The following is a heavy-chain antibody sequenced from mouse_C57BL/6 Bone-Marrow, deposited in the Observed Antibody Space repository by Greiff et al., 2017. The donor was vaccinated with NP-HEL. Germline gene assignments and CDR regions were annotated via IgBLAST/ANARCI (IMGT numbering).Heavy chain of an antibody. CDR1: GYSFTGYY. CDR3: ASSAY. Sequence: EVKLVESGPELVKPGASVKISCKASGYSFTGYYMNWVKQSPEKSLEWIGEINPSTGGTTYNQKFKAKATLTVDKSSSTAYMQLKSLTSEDSAVYYCASSAYWGQGTLVTVSA. J-gene: IGHJ3*01. V-gene: IGHV1-42*01. CDR2: INPSTGGT.